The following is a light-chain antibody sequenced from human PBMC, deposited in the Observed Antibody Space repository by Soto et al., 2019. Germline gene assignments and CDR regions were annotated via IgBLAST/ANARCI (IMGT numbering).Light chain of an antibody. CDR3: CSYAGSSRV. J-gene: IGLJ2*01. CDR2: DGS. V-gene: IGLV2-23*01. Sequence: QSALTQPASVSGSPGQSITISCTGTSSDVGSYNLVSWYQQHPGKAPKLMIYDGSKRPSGVSNRFSGSKSGNTASLTISGLQDEDEDDYYCCSYAGSSRVFGGGTKVTVL. CDR1: SSDVGSYNL.